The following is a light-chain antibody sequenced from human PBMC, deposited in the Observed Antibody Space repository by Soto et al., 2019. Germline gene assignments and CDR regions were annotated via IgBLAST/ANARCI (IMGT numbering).Light chain of an antibody. V-gene: IGKV3-20*01. J-gene: IGKJ1*01. CDR2: GAS. Sequence: EIVLTQSPGTLSMSPGERVTLSCRASQSVNTYHLAWYQQRPGQAPRLLIYGASVRATGIPDRFSGSGSGTDFTLTISRLEPEDFAVYYCQQYGSSPTFGQGTKVEIK. CDR3: QQYGSSPT. CDR1: QSVNTYH.